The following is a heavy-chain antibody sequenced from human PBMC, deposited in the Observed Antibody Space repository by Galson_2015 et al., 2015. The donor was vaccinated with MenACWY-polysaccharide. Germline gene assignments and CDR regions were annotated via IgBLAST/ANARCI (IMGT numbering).Heavy chain of an antibody. CDR1: GYTFSSYD. CDR2: MNPNSGNT. J-gene: IGHJ5*02. CDR3: ARRAGATSGASRFDP. D-gene: IGHD1-1*01. Sequence: SVKVSCKASGYTFSSYDINWVRQTTGQGLEWMGWMNPNSGNTGYAQKFQGRVTMTRNTSISIAYMELSSLRSEDTAVYYCARRAGATSGASRFDPWGQGTLVTVSS. V-gene: IGHV1-8*01.